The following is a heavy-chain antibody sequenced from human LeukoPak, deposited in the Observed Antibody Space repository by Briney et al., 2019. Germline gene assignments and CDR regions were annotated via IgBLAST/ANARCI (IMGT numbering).Heavy chain of an antibody. Sequence: SETLSLTCTVSGGSIGTYYWSWIRQPPGKGLEWIGYIYYSGSTNYNASLKSRVTISVDTSKNQFSLKLSSVTAADTAVYYCARGGTIRNGMDVWGQGTTVTVSS. CDR1: GGSIGTYY. V-gene: IGHV4-59*01. CDR2: IYYSGST. CDR3: ARGGTIRNGMDV. D-gene: IGHD5-12*01. J-gene: IGHJ6*02.